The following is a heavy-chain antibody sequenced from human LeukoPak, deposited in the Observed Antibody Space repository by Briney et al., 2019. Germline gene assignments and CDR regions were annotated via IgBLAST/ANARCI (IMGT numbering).Heavy chain of an antibody. CDR3: ARDPRAYDSSEYWFDP. D-gene: IGHD3-22*01. V-gene: IGHV6-1*01. CDR2: TYYRSKWYN. CDR1: GDSVSNNSAA. J-gene: IGHJ5*02. Sequence: SQTLSLTCAISGDSVSNNSAAWNWIRQSPSRGLEWLGRTYYRSKWYNDYALSVQSRITINPDTSKNQFSLQLNSVTPEDTAVYYCARDPRAYDSSEYWFDPWGQGTLVTVSS.